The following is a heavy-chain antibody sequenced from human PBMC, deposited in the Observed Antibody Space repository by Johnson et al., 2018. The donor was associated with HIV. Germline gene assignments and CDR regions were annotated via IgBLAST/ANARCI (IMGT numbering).Heavy chain of an antibody. CDR3: ARRDSGSLSFDI. V-gene: IGHV3-20*04. Sequence: VQLVESGGGVERPGGSLRLACAASGFTFDDYGMSWVRQAPGKGLEWVSGISWNGDITGYADSVKGRFSISRDNGKNSLYLQMNNLRAEDTALYYCARRDSGSLSFDIWGPGTMVTVSS. CDR2: ISWNGDIT. CDR1: GFTFDDYG. D-gene: IGHD1-26*01. J-gene: IGHJ3*02.